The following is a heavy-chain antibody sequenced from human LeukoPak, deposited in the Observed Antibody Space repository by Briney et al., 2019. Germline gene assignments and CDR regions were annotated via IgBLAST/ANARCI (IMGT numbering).Heavy chain of an antibody. J-gene: IGHJ6*02. CDR3: ARDLVVLNYYYYYGMDV. Sequence: GGSLRLSCAASGFTFSSYSMNWVRQAPGKGLEWVAVISYDGSNKYYADSVKGRFTISRDNSKNTLYLQMNSLRAEDTAVYYCARDLVVLNYYYYYGMDVWGQGTTVTVSS. V-gene: IGHV3-30*03. CDR2: ISYDGSNK. CDR1: GFTFSSYS. D-gene: IGHD2-15*01.